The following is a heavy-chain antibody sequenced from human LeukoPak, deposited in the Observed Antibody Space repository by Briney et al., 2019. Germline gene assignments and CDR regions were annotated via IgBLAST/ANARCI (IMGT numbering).Heavy chain of an antibody. CDR2: IYYSGST. Sequence: PSETLSLTCTVSGGSFSGSSYYWGWVRQPPGKGLEWIGSIYYSGSTYYNPSLKSRVTISVDTSKNQFSLKLSSVTAADTAVYYCARQSIAAASWFDPWGQGALVTVSS. CDR3: ARQSIAAASWFDP. V-gene: IGHV4-39*01. J-gene: IGHJ5*02. D-gene: IGHD6-13*01. CDR1: GGSFSGSSYY.